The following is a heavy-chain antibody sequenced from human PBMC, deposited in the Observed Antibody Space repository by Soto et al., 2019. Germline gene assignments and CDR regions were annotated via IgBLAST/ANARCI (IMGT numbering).Heavy chain of an antibody. D-gene: IGHD6-13*01. V-gene: IGHV4-59*01. Sequence: SETLSLTCTVSGGSIRSYHWNWIRQPPGKGLEWIGYIFHSGSTHYNPSLKSRVTISVDRSKNQFTLKLTSVTVADTAVYYCATSYGNAWYTDWGQGTQVTVSS. CDR1: GGSIRSYH. CDR2: IFHSGST. J-gene: IGHJ4*02. CDR3: ATSYGNAWYTD.